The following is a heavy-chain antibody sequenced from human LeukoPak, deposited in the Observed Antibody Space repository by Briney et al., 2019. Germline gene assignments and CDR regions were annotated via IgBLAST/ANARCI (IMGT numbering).Heavy chain of an antibody. Sequence: SEILSLTCTVSGASISSYYWSWIRQPPGKGLEWIGYIYYSGSTNYNPALKSRVTISEDTSKNQISLKLSSVTAADTAVYYCARVRGYYDSSGYDYWGQGTLVTVSS. CDR2: IYYSGST. CDR1: GASISSYY. V-gene: IGHV4-59*01. D-gene: IGHD3-22*01. J-gene: IGHJ4*02. CDR3: ARVRGYYDSSGYDY.